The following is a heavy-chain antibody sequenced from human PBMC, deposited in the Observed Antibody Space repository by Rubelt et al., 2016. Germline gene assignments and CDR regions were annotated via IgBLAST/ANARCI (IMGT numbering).Heavy chain of an antibody. CDR3: TRDYDFWSHYSSYGMDV. V-gene: IGHV4-39*02. J-gene: IGHJ6*02. CDR1: GGSISRSTYY. CDR2: VYYSGST. Sequence: QLQLQESGPGLVKPSETLSLTCTVSGGSISRSTYYWGWIRQPPGKGLEWIGSVYYSGSTYYNPSLKSRVTISVDTSKNQFSLKVNSGTAADTAGYYCTRDYDFWSHYSSYGMDVWGQGTTVTVSS. D-gene: IGHD3-3*01.